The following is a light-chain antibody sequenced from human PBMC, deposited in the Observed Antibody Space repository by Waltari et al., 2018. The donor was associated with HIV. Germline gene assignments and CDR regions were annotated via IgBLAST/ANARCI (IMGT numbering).Light chain of an antibody. CDR2: GAS. CDR1: QSVSSN. Sequence: EIVMTQSPATLSVSPGERATLSCRASQSVSSNLAWYQQKPGQAPRLLIYGASTRATGIPARFSGSGSGTEFTLTISSLQPDDFATYYCQEYASFSRAFGQGTKVEVK. CDR3: QEYASFSRA. V-gene: IGKV3-15*01. J-gene: IGKJ1*01.